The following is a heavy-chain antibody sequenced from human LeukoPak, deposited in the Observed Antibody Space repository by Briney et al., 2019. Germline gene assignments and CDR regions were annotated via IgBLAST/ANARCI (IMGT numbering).Heavy chain of an antibody. D-gene: IGHD3-3*01. V-gene: IGHV4-59*01. Sequence: PSETLSLTCTVSGGSISSYYWSWIRQPPGKGLEWIGYIYYSGSTNYNPSLKSRVTISVDTSKNQFSLKLSSVTAADTAVYYCARDRVDFWSGYCSAFDIWGQGTMVTVSS. CDR2: IYYSGST. CDR1: GGSISSYY. CDR3: ARDRVDFWSGYCSAFDI. J-gene: IGHJ3*02.